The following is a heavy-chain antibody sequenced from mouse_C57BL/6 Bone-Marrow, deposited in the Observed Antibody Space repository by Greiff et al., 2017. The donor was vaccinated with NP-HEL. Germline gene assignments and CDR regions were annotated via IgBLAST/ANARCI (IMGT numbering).Heavy chain of an antibody. CDR1: GYTFTDYY. J-gene: IGHJ2*01. Sequence: VKLMESGPELVKPGASVKISCKASGYTFTDYYINWVKQRPGQGLEWIGWIFPGSGSTYYNEKLKGKATLTVDKSSITAYMLLSSLTSEDSAVYFCARRTMITTVGYYFDYWGQGTTLTVSS. CDR2: IFPGSGST. D-gene: IGHD2-4*01. CDR3: ARRTMITTVGYYFDY. V-gene: IGHV1-75*01.